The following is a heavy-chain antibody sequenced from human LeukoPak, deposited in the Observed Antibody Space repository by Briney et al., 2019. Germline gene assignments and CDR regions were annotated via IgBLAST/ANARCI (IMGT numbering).Heavy chain of an antibody. CDR2: IHKSAIT. V-gene: IGHV3-53*01. J-gene: IGHJ4*02. Sequence: GGSLRLSCAASGFTVSSSYMTWVRQAPGKGLEWVSVIHKSAITYYADTVKGRFTISRDNSKNTLYLQMNSLRAEDTAVYYCARRAGAYSHPYDYWGQGTLVTVSS. CDR1: GFTVSSSY. CDR3: ARRAGAYSHPYDY. D-gene: IGHD4/OR15-4a*01.